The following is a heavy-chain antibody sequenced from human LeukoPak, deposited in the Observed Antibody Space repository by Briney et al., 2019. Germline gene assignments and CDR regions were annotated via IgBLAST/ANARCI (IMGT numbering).Heavy chain of an antibody. D-gene: IGHD4-23*01. CDR2: IYYSGST. Sequence: SETLSLTCSVSGGSVSSYYWSWIRQPPGKGLEWIGYIYYSGSTNCNPSVKSRVAMSVDTSKKQFSLKLSSLTAADTAVYYCARGGTAVIAPYAFDIWGQGTMVTVSS. CDR1: GGSVSSYY. V-gene: IGHV4-59*02. J-gene: IGHJ3*02. CDR3: ARGGTAVIAPYAFDI.